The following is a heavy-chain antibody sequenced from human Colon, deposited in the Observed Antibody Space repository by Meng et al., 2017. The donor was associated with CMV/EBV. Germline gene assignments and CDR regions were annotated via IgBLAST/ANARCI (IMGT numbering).Heavy chain of an antibody. V-gene: IGHV1-18*01. CDR3: ARFRRMTMIPGSQYNYFDP. Sequence: ASVKVSCKASGYTFSSFGINWVRQAPGQGLEWMGWITNYNDNSNYAQNFQGRVTMTTDTSTSTAYMELRSLRSDDTAVYYCARFRRMTMIPGSQYNYFDPWGQGTLVTVSS. J-gene: IGHJ5*02. D-gene: IGHD3-22*01. CDR1: GYTFSSFG. CDR2: ITNYNDNS.